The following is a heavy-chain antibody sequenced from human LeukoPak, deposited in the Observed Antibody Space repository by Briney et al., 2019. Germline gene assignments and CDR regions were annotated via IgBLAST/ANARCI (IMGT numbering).Heavy chain of an antibody. D-gene: IGHD2-2*01. Sequence: SETLSLTCTVSGGSISSTSYYWDWIRQSPGKGLEWIGSIFYSGSTFYSPSLKSRVTISVDTSKNQFSLKLSSVTAADAAVYYCARRRLVVAGGSRYWFDPWGQGTLVTVSS. CDR3: ARRRLVVAGGSRYWFDP. CDR1: GGSISSTSYY. V-gene: IGHV4-39*01. CDR2: IFYSGST. J-gene: IGHJ5*02.